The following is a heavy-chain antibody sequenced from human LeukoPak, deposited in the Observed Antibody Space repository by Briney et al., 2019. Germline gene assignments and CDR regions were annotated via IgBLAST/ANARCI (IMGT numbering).Heavy chain of an antibody. CDR2: IDHSGST. CDR3: ARDGYNRNDY. Sequence: PSETLSLTCAVYGVSFSGYYWSWIRQPPGKGLEWIGEIDHSGSTNYNPSLKSRVTISVDTSKNQFSLKLSSVTAADTAVYYCARDGYNRNDYWGQGTLVTVSS. D-gene: IGHD5-24*01. V-gene: IGHV4-34*01. CDR1: GVSFSGYY. J-gene: IGHJ4*02.